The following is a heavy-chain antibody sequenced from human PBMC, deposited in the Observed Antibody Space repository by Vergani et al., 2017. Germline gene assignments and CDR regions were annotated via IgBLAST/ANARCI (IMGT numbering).Heavy chain of an antibody. V-gene: IGHV3-30*02. CDR2: IRYDGSNK. J-gene: IGHJ3*01. CDR3: AKDFSDCGGDCQPIDAFDV. Sequence: QVQLVESGGGVVQPGGSLRLSCAASGFTFSSYGMHWVRQAPGKGLEWVAFIRYDGSNKYYADSVKGRFTISRDNSKNILYLQLNSLRADDTAVYYCAKDFSDCGGDCQPIDAFDVWGHGTMVTVAS. D-gene: IGHD2-21*01. CDR1: GFTFSSYG.